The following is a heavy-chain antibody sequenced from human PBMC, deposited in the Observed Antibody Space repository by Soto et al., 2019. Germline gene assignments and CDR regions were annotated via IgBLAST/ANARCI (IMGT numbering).Heavy chain of an antibody. CDR2: IYYSGST. CDR3: ARHSLGSYDSSGFDY. Sequence: ASETLSLTCTVSGGSISSSSYYWGWIRQPPGKGLEWIGSIYYSGSTYYNPSLKSRVTISVDTSKNQFSLKLSSVTAADTAVYYCARHSLGSYDSSGFDYWGQGTLVTVSS. CDR1: GGSISSSSYY. D-gene: IGHD3-22*01. V-gene: IGHV4-39*01. J-gene: IGHJ4*02.